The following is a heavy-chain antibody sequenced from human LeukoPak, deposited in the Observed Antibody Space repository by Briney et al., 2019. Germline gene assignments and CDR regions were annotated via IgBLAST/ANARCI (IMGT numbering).Heavy chain of an antibody. Sequence: ASVKASCKASGYTFTGYYMHWVRQAPGQGLEWMGWINPNSGGTNYAQKFQGRVTMTRDTSISTAYMELSRLRSDDTAVYYCARGRTSLLWFGELSFWGQGTLVTVSS. CDR3: ARGRTSLLWFGELSF. J-gene: IGHJ4*02. V-gene: IGHV1-2*02. CDR1: GYTFTGYY. CDR2: INPNSGGT. D-gene: IGHD3-10*01.